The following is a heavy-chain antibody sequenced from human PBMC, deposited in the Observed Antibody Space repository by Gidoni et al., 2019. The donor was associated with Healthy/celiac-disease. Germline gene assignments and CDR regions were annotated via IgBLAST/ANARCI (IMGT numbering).Heavy chain of an antibody. D-gene: IGHD3-16*01. J-gene: IGHJ3*02. CDR3: ARVGSAGAFVI. CDR1: GFTFSSYW. Sequence: EVQLVESGGGLVQPGGSLRLSCVAAGFTFSSYWMSWVRQAPGKGLEWVANVKQDGSEKSYVDSVKGRFTISRDNAKTSLYLQMNRLRAEDTAVYYCARVGSAGAFVIWGQGTMVTVSS. CDR2: VKQDGSEK. V-gene: IGHV3-7*01.